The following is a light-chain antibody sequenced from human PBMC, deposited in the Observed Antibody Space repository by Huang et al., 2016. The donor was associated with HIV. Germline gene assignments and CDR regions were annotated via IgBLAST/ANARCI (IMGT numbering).Light chain of an antibody. CDR2: AAS. Sequence: KLTQSPPSLSASVGDTVIISCRASQDIGTSFAWYPQKPGSAPKLLISAASTLQTGVPSRFIGDSAGTYFTLFITCLQPEDFATYYCQQLHSYPITFGQGTRLDI. J-gene: IGKJ5*01. CDR1: QDIGTS. CDR3: QQLHSYPIT. V-gene: IGKV1-9*01.